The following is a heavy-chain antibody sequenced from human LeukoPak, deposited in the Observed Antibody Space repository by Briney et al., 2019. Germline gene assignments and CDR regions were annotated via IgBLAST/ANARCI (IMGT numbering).Heavy chain of an antibody. CDR3: TRGAAANFDS. CDR2: VHYSGST. J-gene: IGHJ4*02. Sequence: SETLSLTCTVSGGFISRYYWGWIRQPPGKGLEWIGTVHYSGSTSYYPSLKRRVTISVDTSKNQFSLKLSSVTAADTAVYYCTRGAAANFDSWGPGTLVTVSS. D-gene: IGHD6-13*01. V-gene: IGHV4-39*01. CDR1: GGFISRYY.